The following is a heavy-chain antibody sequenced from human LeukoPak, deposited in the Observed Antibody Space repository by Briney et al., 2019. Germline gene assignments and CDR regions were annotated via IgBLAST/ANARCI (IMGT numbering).Heavy chain of an antibody. J-gene: IGHJ4*02. CDR2: INWNGGNT. D-gene: IGHD6-19*01. V-gene: IGHV3-20*04. Sequence: GGSLRLSCLASGFTLDDYGMNWVSQAPGKGREWVSGINWNGGNTGYADSVKGRFTISRDNARNSLYLQMNSLRAEDTAVYYCVREAVAVTFDYWGQGTLVTVSS. CDR1: GFTLDDYG. CDR3: VREAVAVTFDY.